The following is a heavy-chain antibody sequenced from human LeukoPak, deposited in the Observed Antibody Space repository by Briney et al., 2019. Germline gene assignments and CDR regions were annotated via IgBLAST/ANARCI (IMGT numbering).Heavy chain of an antibody. J-gene: IGHJ4*02. CDR3: AKLSGGIAAAGNFDY. V-gene: IGHV3-23*01. D-gene: IGHD6-13*01. Sequence: GGSLRLSCAPSGFTFRSYAMSWVRQAPGKGLEWVSAISGGGGSTYYADSVKGRFTISRDNSKNTLYLQVNSLRAEGTAVYYCAKLSGGIAAAGNFDYWGQGTLVTVSS. CDR2: ISGGGGST. CDR1: GFTFRSYA.